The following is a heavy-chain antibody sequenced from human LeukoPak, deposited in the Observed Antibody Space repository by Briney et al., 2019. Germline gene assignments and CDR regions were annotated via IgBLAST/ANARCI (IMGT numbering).Heavy chain of an antibody. CDR3: TTDNRVLRYFDWLSYFDY. CDR1: GFTFSNAW. J-gene: IGHJ4*02. V-gene: IGHV3-15*01. Sequence: GGSLRLSCAASGFTFSNAWMSWVRQAPGKGLEWVGRIKSKTDGGTTDYAAPVKGRFTISRDDSKNTLYLQMNSLKTEDTAVYYCTTDNRVLRYFDWLSYFDYWGQGTLVTVSS. D-gene: IGHD3-9*01. CDR2: IKSKTDGGTT.